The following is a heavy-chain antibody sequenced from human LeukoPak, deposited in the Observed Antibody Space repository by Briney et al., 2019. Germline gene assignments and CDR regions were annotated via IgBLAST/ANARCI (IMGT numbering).Heavy chain of an antibody. J-gene: IGHJ6*02. CDR3: ARESAAYYYGMDV. V-gene: IGHV3-33*01. CDR1: GVTFSSYG. Sequence: PGGSLRLSCAACGVTFSSYGMHWVRQAPGKGLEWVAVIWYDGSNKYYADSVEGRFTISRDNSKNTLYLQMNSLRAEDTAVYYCARESAAYYYGMDVWGQGTTVTVSS. D-gene: IGHD2-15*01. CDR2: IWYDGSNK.